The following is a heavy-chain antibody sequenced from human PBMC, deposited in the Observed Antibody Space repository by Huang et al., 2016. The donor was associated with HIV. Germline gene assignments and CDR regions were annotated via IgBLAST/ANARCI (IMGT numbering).Heavy chain of an antibody. J-gene: IGHJ4*02. Sequence: EVQLVQSGAEVKKPGESLKISCKGSGYKFTSYWIAWVRQMPGKGLERLGIIYPGDSDTRYRPSFQGQVTISADKSINTAYLQWSSLKTSDTAMYFCARQRASGSTYVDSWGQGTLLTVYS. CDR1: GYKFTSYW. CDR3: ARQRASGSTYVDS. D-gene: IGHD2-15*01. V-gene: IGHV5-51*01. CDR2: IYPGDSDT.